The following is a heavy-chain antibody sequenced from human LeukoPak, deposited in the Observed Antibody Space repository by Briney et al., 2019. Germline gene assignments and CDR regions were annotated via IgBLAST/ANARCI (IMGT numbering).Heavy chain of an antibody. D-gene: IGHD2/OR15-2a*01. V-gene: IGHV4-34*01. CDR1: GGSFSGYY. CDR3: ARRGNLWAR. Sequence: SETLSLTCAVYGGSFSGYYWSWIRQPPGKGPEWIGEINHSGSTNYNPSLKSRVTISVDTSKNQFSLKLSSVTAADTAVYYCARRGNLWARWGQGTLVTVSS. CDR2: INHSGST. J-gene: IGHJ4*02.